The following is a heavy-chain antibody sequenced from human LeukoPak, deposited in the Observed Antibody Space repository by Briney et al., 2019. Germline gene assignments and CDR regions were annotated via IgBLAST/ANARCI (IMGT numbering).Heavy chain of an antibody. V-gene: IGHV4-34*01. J-gene: IGHJ2*01. CDR3: ARIIKTKDTPMTTAYWYFEV. CDR2: INHSGST. Sequence: SETLSLTCAGFGPSVSSYYWSWIGHPPGKGLHWMGEINHSGSTNYNPSLKSRVTISVDTSKNHFSLKLSSATAADTAVYYCARIIKTKDTPMTTAYWYFEVWAVAPWSLSPQ. D-gene: IGHD2-15*01. CDR1: GPSVSSYY.